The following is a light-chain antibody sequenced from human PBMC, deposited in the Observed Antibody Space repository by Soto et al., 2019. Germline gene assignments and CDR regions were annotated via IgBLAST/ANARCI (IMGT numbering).Light chain of an antibody. J-gene: IGKJ1*01. Sequence: PSTLSAPAVDRGTITCRASQSVDIWLAWYQXTXGXXXKXXXYDASNLQSGVPSRFSGSGYGTEFTLTISSLQPEDFATYYCLQHNSYPWTFGQGNKVDI. CDR2: DAS. CDR1: QSVDIW. CDR3: LQHNSYPWT. V-gene: IGKV1-5*01.